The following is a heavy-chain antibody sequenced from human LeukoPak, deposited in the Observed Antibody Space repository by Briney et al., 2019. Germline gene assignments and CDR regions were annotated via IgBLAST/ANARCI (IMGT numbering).Heavy chain of an antibody. CDR3: TRYGEWFFDY. Sequence: PGGSLRLSCAASGFTFSTHWMSWVRQAPGKGLEWVANIKQDGSEKYYVDSVKGRFTISRDNAKNSLYLQMNSLRAEDTAVYYCTRYGEWFFDYWGQGTLVTVSS. CDR1: GFTFSTHW. J-gene: IGHJ4*02. V-gene: IGHV3-7*01. D-gene: IGHD3-3*01. CDR2: IKQDGSEK.